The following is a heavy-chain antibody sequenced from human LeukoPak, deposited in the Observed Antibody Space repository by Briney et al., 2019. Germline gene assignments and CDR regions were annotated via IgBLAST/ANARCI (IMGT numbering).Heavy chain of an antibody. CDR3: AKDRYGSGNNYLDA. CDR1: GFSFSSYA. Sequence: GGSLRLSCAASGFSFSSYAMHWVRQAPAKGLEWVAFMSYDGTKKYYADSVKGRFTIYRDNSMNTLYLQINSLGPEDTAVYYCAKDRYGSGNNYLDAWGQGTLVTVSS. J-gene: IGHJ4*02. D-gene: IGHD3-10*01. V-gene: IGHV3-30*18. CDR2: MSYDGTKK.